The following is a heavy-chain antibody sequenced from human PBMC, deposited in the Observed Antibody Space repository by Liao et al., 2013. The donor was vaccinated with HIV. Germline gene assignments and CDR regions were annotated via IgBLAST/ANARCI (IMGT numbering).Heavy chain of an antibody. D-gene: IGHD3-3*01. V-gene: IGHV4-39*07. J-gene: IGHJ3*02. CDR1: GGAISSSSHY. CDR2: VHSSGTT. CDR3: ARAGGYYDFWSGSRTHGTFHI. Sequence: QLQLQESGPGLVKPSETLSLTCTVSGGAISSSSHYWGWIRQPPGKGLEWIGRVHSSGTTYYSPSLKSRVILLPDTSKNQFSLRLSSVTAADTAIYYCARAGGYYDFWSGSRTHGTFHIWGQGTMVSVSS.